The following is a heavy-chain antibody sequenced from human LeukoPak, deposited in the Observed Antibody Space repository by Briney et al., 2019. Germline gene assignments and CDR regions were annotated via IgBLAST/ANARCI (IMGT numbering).Heavy chain of an antibody. V-gene: IGHV3-48*01. Sequence: SGGSLRLSCAASGFIFSSYHMNWVRQAPGKRPEWISYVSSDSTGIYYADSVKGRFTISRDNAKNSLFLQMDSLRVEDTAVYYCASNSLTRAKGTDYWGQGTLVTVSS. J-gene: IGHJ4*02. CDR1: GFIFSSYH. D-gene: IGHD3-9*01. CDR2: VSSDSTGI. CDR3: ASNSLTRAKGTDY.